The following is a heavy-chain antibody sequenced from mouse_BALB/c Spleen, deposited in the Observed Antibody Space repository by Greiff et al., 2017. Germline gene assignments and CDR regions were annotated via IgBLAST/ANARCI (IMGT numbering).Heavy chain of an antibody. Sequence: VQLQQSGPGLVAPSQSLSITCTVSGFSLTGYGVNWVRQPPGKGLEWLGVIWSGGSTDYNAAFISRLSISKDNSKSQVFFKMNSLQANDTAIYYCASPKLGRGFAYWGQGTLVTVSA. CDR2: IWSGGST. CDR3: ASPKLGRGFAY. V-gene: IGHV2-2*02. D-gene: IGHD4-1*01. CDR1: GFSLTGYG. J-gene: IGHJ3*01.